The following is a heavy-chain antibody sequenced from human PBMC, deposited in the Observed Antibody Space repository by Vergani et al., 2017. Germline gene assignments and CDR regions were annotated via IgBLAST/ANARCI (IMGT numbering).Heavy chain of an antibody. CDR1: GFTFSSYS. CDR3: ANLPGWNIAGGVFDY. V-gene: IGHV3-48*04. Sequence: EVQLVESGGGLVQPGGSLRLSCAASGFTFSSYSMNWVRQAPGKGLEWVSYISSSSSTIYYADSVKGRFTISRDNAKNSLYLQMNSLRAEDTAVYYCANLPGWNIAGGVFDYWGQGTLVTVSS. J-gene: IGHJ4*02. CDR2: ISSSSSTI. D-gene: IGHD6-13*01.